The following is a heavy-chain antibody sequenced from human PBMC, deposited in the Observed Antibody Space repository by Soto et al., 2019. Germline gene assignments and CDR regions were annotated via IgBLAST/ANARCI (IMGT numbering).Heavy chain of an antibody. CDR3: SLASKSELLGYFSGRAV. CDR2: VIPLFTTP. Sequence: QVQLVQSGAEVKKPGSSAKVSCTASGGTFNTYAIPWVRQAPGQGFEWMGGVIPLFTTPDYAQKFQGRLTITGDDSTSTGYLERSGMSPEDTVVYCCSLASKSELLGYFSGRAVWGHGTTVTVSS. V-gene: IGHV1-69*01. CDR1: GGTFNTYA. D-gene: IGHD1-1*01. J-gene: IGHJ3*01.